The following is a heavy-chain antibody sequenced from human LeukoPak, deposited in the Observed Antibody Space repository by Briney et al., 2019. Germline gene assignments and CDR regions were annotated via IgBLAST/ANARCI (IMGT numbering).Heavy chain of an antibody. J-gene: IGHJ3*02. CDR2: IKSKTDGGTT. D-gene: IGHD2-2*01. CDR1: GFTFSNAW. V-gene: IGHV3-15*01. CDR3: ANTVVVPAGDAFDI. Sequence: GGSLRLSCAASGFTFSNAWMSWVRQAPGKGLEWVGRIKSKTDGGTTDYAAPVKGRFTISRDDSKNTLYLQMNSLKTEDTAVYYCANTVVVPAGDAFDIWGQGTMVTVSS.